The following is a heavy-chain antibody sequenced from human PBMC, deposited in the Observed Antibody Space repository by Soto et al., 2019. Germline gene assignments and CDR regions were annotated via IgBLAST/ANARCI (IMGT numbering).Heavy chain of an antibody. V-gene: IGHV3-23*01. CDR3: AKGIAAPGYFDY. J-gene: IGHJ4*02. D-gene: IGHD6-13*01. CDR2: MSGSGGST. CDR1: GFTFSSYA. Sequence: ILSCAASGFTFSSYAMSWVRQAPGKGLEWVSAMSGSGGSTYYADSVKGRFTIARDNAKNTLYLQMNSLRAEDTAVYYCAKGIAAPGYFDYRGQRTPVTASS.